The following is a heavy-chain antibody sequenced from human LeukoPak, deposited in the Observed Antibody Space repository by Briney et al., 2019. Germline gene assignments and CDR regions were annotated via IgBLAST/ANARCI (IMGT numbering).Heavy chain of an antibody. CDR2: INHSGST. V-gene: IGHV4-34*01. J-gene: IGHJ6*03. D-gene: IGHD4-17*01. CDR1: GVSFSGYY. Sequence: SETLTLTCAVYGVSFSGYYWSWIRQPPGKGLEWIGEINHSGSTNYNPSLKSRVTISVDTSKNQFSLKLSSVTAADTAVYYCARGGYGDYGVYYYYYYYMDVWGKGTTVTVSS. CDR3: ARGGYGDYGVYYYYYYYMDV.